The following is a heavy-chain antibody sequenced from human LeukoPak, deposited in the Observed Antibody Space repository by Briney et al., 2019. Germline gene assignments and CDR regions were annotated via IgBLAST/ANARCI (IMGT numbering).Heavy chain of an antibody. CDR3: ASPRGDDSGGYYTWYFHH. V-gene: IGHV4-39*07. Sequence: SETLSLTCTVPGGSISSSSYYWGWIRQPPGKGLEWIGSIYYSGSTYYNSSLKSRVTISVDTSKNQFSLELSSVTAADTAVYFCASPRGDDSGGYYTWYFHHWGQGILVTVSS. J-gene: IGHJ1*01. D-gene: IGHD3-22*01. CDR1: GGSISSSSYY. CDR2: IYYSGST.